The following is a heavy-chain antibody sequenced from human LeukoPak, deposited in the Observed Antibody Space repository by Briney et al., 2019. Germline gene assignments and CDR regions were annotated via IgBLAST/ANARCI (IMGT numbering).Heavy chain of an antibody. J-gene: IGHJ3*02. Sequence: PSETLSLTCAVYGGSFSRYYWSWIRQPPGKGLKWIGEINHSGSTNYHPSLKSRVTISLDTSKNQFSLKLRSVTAADTAVYYCARGELGISAFDIWGQGTMVTVSS. CDR1: GGSFSRYY. V-gene: IGHV4-34*01. D-gene: IGHD7-27*01. CDR3: ARGELGISAFDI. CDR2: INHSGST.